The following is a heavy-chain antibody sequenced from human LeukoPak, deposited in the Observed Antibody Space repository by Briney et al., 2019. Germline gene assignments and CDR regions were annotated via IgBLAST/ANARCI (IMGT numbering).Heavy chain of an antibody. J-gene: IGHJ4*02. CDR3: ARVGDGYSVNYFDC. D-gene: IGHD5-24*01. CDR1: GFTFSNYT. V-gene: IGHV3-48*02. CDR2: ISSTSSTV. Sequence: GGSLRLSCAASGFTFSNYTMNWVRQAPGKGLEWVSYISSTSSTVYYADSVKGRFTVSRDNAKNSLYLQMNSLRDEDTAMFHCARVGDGYSVNYFDCWGQGTLVTVSS.